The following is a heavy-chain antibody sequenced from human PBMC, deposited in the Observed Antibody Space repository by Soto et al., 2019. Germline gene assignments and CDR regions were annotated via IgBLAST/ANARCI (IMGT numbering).Heavy chain of an antibody. D-gene: IGHD5-18*01. CDR2: IIPIFGTA. J-gene: IGHJ6*02. V-gene: IGHV1-69*13. CDR3: ARGRGYSYGYWRYGMDV. CDR1: GGTFSSYA. Sequence: SVKVSCKASGGTFSSYAISWVRQPPGQGLEWMGGIIPIFGTANYAQKFQGRVTITADESTSTAYMELSSLRSEDTAVYYCARGRGYSYGYWRYGMDVWGQGTTVTVSS.